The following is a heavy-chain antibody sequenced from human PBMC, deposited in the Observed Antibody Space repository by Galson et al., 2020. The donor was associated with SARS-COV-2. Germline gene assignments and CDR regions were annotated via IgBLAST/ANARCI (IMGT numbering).Heavy chain of an antibody. CDR3: ARDGCSGGDCYSYGMDV. J-gene: IGHJ6*02. CDR2: ISSRSSTI. V-gene: IGHV3-48*01. Sequence: GESLKISCAASGFTFSYYSMNWVRQAPGKGLEWVSYISSRSSTIYYADSVKGRFTISRDNAKNSLYLQMNSLRGEDTAVYYCARDGCSGGDCYSYGMDVWGQGTTVAVSS. D-gene: IGHD2-15*01. CDR1: GFTFSYYS.